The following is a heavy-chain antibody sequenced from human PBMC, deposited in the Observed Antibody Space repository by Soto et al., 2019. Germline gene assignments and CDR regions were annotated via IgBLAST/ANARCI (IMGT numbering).Heavy chain of an antibody. V-gene: IGHV4-31*03. J-gene: IGHJ4*02. CDR1: GGSINSGGYC. CDR3: SRGILV. D-gene: IGHD5-18*01. CDR2: ISYGGST. Sequence: QVQLQESGPGLVKPSQTLSLTCTVSGGSINSGGYCWSWIRQHPGKGLDWIGCISYGGSTSYNPSLKRRVAISVDTSKTQFSLTLSSVTAADTAAYYCSRGILVWGQGTLITVSS.